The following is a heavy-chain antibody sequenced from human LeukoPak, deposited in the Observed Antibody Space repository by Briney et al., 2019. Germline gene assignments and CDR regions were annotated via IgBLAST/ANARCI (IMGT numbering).Heavy chain of an antibody. CDR1: GGTFSSYA. CDR2: IIPIFGTA. V-gene: IGHV1-69*13. CDR3: AILESVDTAMADVDPDV. Sequence: SVRVSCKASGGTFSSYAISWVRQAPGQGLEWMGGIIPIFGTANYAQKFQGRVTITADESTSTAYMELSSLRSEDTAVYYCAILESVDTAMADVDPDVWGQGTTVTVSS. J-gene: IGHJ6*02. D-gene: IGHD5-18*01.